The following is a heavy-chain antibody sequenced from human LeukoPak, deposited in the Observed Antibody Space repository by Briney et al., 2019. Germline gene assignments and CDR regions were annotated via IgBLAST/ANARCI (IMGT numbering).Heavy chain of an antibody. CDR3: ARGVEYYDSSGYYDY. D-gene: IGHD3-22*01. CDR2: ISSSSSYT. J-gene: IGHJ4*02. CDR1: GFTFSSYS. Sequence: GGSLRLSCAASGFTFSSYSMNWVRQAPGKGLEWVSSISSSSSYTYYADSVKGRFTISRDNAKNSLYLQMNSLRAEDTAVYYCARGVEYYDSSGYYDYWGQGTLVTVSS. V-gene: IGHV3-21*01.